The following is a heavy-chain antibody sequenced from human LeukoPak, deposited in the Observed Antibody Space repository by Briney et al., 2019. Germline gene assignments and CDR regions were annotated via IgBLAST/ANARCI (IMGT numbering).Heavy chain of an antibody. CDR3: AREPMADYYYYGMDV. D-gene: IGHD5-24*01. V-gene: IGHV3-30-3*01. Sequence: SGGSLRLSCAASGFTFSSYAMHWVRQAPGKGLEWVAVISYDGSNKYYADSVKGRFTISRDNSKNTLYLQMNSLRAEDTAVYYCAREPMADYYYYGMDVRGQGTTVTVSS. CDR1: GFTFSSYA. J-gene: IGHJ6*02. CDR2: ISYDGSNK.